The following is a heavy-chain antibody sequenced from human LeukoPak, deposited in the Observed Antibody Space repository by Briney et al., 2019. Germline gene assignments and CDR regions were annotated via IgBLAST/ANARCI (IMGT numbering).Heavy chain of an antibody. CDR3: ARRDRSGWSFDY. Sequence: GESLKISCKGSGYSFTSHWISWVRQMPGKGLEWMGRIDPSDSYTNYSPSFQGHVTISADKSISTAYLQWSSLKASGTAMYYCARRDRSGWSFDYWGQGTLVTVSS. V-gene: IGHV5-10-1*01. CDR2: IDPSDSYT. D-gene: IGHD6-19*01. J-gene: IGHJ4*02. CDR1: GYSFTSHW.